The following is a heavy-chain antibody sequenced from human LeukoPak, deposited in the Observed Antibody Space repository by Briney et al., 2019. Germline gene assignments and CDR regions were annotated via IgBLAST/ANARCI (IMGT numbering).Heavy chain of an antibody. V-gene: IGHV3-48*01. D-gene: IGHD5-18*01. J-gene: IGHJ6*02. CDR1: GFTFSSYS. Sequence: GGSLRLSCAASGFTFSSYSMNWVRQAPGKGLEWVSYISSSSSTIYYADSVKGRFTISRDNAKNSLYLQMNSLRAEDTAVYYCARDLDTAMVSSYGMDVWAKGPRSPSP. CDR2: ISSSSSTI. CDR3: ARDLDTAMVSSYGMDV.